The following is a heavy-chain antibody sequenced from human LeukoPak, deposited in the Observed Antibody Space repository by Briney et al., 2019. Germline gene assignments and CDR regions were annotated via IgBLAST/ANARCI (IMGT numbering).Heavy chain of an antibody. D-gene: IGHD3-9*01. CDR3: ARRGPAGYYSLNYFDY. Sequence: GESLKISCKGSGYSFTSYWIGLVRQMPGKGLEWIGLIYPGDSDTRYSPSFQGQVSISADKSFSTAYLQWSSLKASDTAMYYCARRGPAGYYSLNYFDYWGQGTLVTVSS. J-gene: IGHJ4*02. V-gene: IGHV5-51*01. CDR2: IYPGDSDT. CDR1: GYSFTSYW.